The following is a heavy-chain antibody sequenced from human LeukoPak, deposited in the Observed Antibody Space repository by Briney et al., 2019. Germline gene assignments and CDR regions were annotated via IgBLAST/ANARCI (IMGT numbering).Heavy chain of an antibody. CDR1: GFTFSSYS. J-gene: IGHJ4*02. CDR2: IGLASGFV. V-gene: IGHV3-21*05. Sequence: PGGSLRLSCAASGFTFSSYSMNWVRRAPGRGLEWISYIGLASGFVSYADSVKGRFTISSDTARNSVYLQMNSLRAEDTAVYYCARDHNWAFDSWGQGTLVTVSS. CDR3: ARDHNWAFDS. D-gene: IGHD1-20*01.